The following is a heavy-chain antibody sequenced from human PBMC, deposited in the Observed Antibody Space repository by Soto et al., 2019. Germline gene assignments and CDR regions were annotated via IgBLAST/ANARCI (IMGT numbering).Heavy chain of an antibody. V-gene: IGHV1-2*02. J-gene: IGHJ4*02. CDR1: GYSISAYY. CDR2: IDPKNGGT. D-gene: IGHD3-10*01. CDR3: GRDDYGIFPY. Sequence: QVQLVQSGTEVKKPGASVKVSCQASGYSISAYYIRWVRQAPGQGLEWMGWIDPKNGGTVSAQKFQGRLTMTRDTSISTVYMDLSGLTSDVTALYYCGRDDYGIFPYWGQGSLVTVSS.